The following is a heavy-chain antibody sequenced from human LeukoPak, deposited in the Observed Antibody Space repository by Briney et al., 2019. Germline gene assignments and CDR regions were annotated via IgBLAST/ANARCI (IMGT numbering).Heavy chain of an antibody. V-gene: IGHV3-74*01. J-gene: IGHJ4*02. D-gene: IGHD2-2*01. Sequence: GGSLRLSCAASGFIFSSYWMHWVRQAPGKGLVWVSRINSDGSSTSYADSVKGRFTISRDNAKNTLYLQMNSLRAEDTAVYYCARRVVVPAAPYYFDYWGQGTLVTISS. CDR2: INSDGSST. CDR3: ARRVVVPAAPYYFDY. CDR1: GFIFSSYW.